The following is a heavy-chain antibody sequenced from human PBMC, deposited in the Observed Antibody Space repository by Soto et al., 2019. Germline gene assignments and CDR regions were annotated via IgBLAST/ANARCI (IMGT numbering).Heavy chain of an antibody. CDR2: INHSGST. CDR3: ARLRRDGYGWNYYYYGMDV. CDR1: GGSFSGYY. J-gene: IGHJ6*02. D-gene: IGHD5-12*01. V-gene: IGHV4-34*01. Sequence: PSETLSLTCAVYGGSFSGYYWSWIRQPPGKGLEWIGEINHSGSTNYNPSLKSRVTISVDTSKNQFPLKLSSVTAADTAVYYCARLRRDGYGWNYYYYGMDVWGQGTTVTVSS.